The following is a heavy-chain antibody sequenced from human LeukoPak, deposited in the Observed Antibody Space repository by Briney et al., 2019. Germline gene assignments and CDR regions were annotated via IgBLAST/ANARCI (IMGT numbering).Heavy chain of an antibody. CDR1: GGSFSGYY. V-gene: IGHV4-34*01. CDR2: INHSGST. CDR3: ARAAQWELREYYFDY. Sequence: SETLSLTCAVYGGSFSGYYWSLIRQPPGKGLEWIGEINHSGSTNYNPSLKSRVTISVDTSKNQFSLKLSSVTAADTAVYYCARAAQWELREYYFDYWGQGTLVTVSS. J-gene: IGHJ4*02. D-gene: IGHD1-26*01.